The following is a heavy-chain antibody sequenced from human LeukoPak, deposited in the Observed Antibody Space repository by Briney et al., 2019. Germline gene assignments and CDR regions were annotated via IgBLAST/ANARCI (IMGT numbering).Heavy chain of an antibody. V-gene: IGHV3-7*01. D-gene: IGHD5-12*01. CDR2: IKQDGCDK. J-gene: IGHJ4*02. Sequence: GGALRLSCAGSGFSFSRSYMNWVRQAPGKGLEWVATIKQDGCDKYYVDSVKGRFTISRDTAKNSLFLQMNSLRAEDTAVYYCARDPSRYDLDYWGQGTLVTVSS. CDR3: ARDPSRYDLDY. CDR1: GFSFSRSY.